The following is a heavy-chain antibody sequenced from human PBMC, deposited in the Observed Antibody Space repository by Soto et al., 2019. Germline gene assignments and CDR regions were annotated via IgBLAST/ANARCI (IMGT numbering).Heavy chain of an antibody. Sequence: EVQLVESGGGLVQPGGSLRLSCVGSGFTFSDHHMDWVRQAPGKGLEWVGRIRSIANSYTTEYAASVEGRFTLSRDDSKDSLYLQSNSLKTDDTAVYYCARVVDYRELVFDLWGQGTLVTVSS. CDR1: GFTFSDHH. CDR2: IRSIANSYTT. CDR3: ARVVDYRELVFDL. V-gene: IGHV3-72*01. J-gene: IGHJ4*02. D-gene: IGHD4-17*01.